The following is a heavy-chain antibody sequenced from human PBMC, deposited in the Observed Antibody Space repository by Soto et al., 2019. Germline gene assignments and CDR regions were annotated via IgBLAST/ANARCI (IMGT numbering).Heavy chain of an antibody. CDR2: ISSSGSTI. CDR1: GFTFSSYE. D-gene: IGHD3-10*01. J-gene: IGHJ4*02. Sequence: PGGSLRLSCAASGFTFSSYEMNWVRQAPGKGLEWVSYISSSGSTIYYADPVKGRFTISRDNAKNSLYLQMNSLRAEDTAVYYCARDRAPLKNYYFDYWGQGTLVTV. CDR3: ARDRAPLKNYYFDY. V-gene: IGHV3-48*03.